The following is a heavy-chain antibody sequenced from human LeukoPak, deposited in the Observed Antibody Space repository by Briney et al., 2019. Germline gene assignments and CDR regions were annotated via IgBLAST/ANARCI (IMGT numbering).Heavy chain of an antibody. CDR3: ARDGLWIQNAFDT. D-gene: IGHD5-18*01. CDR2: IYYSGST. Sequence: SETLSLTCTVSGGSISSYYWSWIRQPPGKGLEWIGYIYYSGSTNYNPSLQSRVTISLDTSKNQFSLKLSSVTAADTAVYYCARDGLWIQNAFDTWGQGTMVTVSS. V-gene: IGHV4-59*01. J-gene: IGHJ3*02. CDR1: GGSISSYY.